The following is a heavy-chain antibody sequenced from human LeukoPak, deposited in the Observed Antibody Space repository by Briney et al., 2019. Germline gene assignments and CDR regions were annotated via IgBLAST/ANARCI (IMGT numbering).Heavy chain of an antibody. D-gene: IGHD3-10*01. CDR3: ARNHGLYGSGSYLFDY. CDR1: GFSLSTSGMR. J-gene: IGHJ4*02. CDR2: IDWDDDK. Sequence: SGPALVKPTQILTLTCTFSGFSLSTSGMRVSWIRQPPGKALEWLARIDWDDDKFYSTSLKTRLTISKDTSKNQVVLTMTNMDPVDTATYYCARNHGLYGSGSYLFDYWGQGTLVTVSS. V-gene: IGHV2-70*04.